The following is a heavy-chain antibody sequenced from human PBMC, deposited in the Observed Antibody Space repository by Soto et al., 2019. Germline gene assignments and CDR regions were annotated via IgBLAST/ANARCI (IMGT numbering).Heavy chain of an antibody. CDR3: AKTTDGWFSAFEI. V-gene: IGHV3-23*01. J-gene: IGHJ3*02. CDR2: ISGSGTTA. Sequence: LRLSCAASGFVFSSYAMSWVRQAPGKGLEWVSAISGSGTTAYYADSVKGRFIFSRDNPKNTMYLQMNSLRAEDTAVYFCAKTTDGWFSAFEIWGQGTVVTVSS. CDR1: GFVFSSYA. D-gene: IGHD6-19*01.